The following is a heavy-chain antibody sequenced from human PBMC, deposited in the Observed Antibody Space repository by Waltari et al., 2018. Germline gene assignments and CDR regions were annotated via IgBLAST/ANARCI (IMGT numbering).Heavy chain of an antibody. D-gene: IGHD3-16*01. CDR3: AEAGLYVRDYYYDYSMGV. CDR1: GFTFRRYA. CDR2: ISGSGAAI. J-gene: IGHJ6*02. V-gene: IGHV3-23*01. Sequence: EVQLLESGGGLVQPGGSLRLSCAASGFTFRRYAMSWFRQAPGKGLEWVSSISGSGAAIYYADSVKGRFTISRDNSKNTLYLQMISLRAEDTAVYYCAEAGLYVRDYYYDYSMGVWGQGTTVTVSS.